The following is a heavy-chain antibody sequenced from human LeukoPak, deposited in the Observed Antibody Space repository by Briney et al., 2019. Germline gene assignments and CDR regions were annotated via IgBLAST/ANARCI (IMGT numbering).Heavy chain of an antibody. Sequence: ASVKVSCKASGYTFTGYYMHWVRQAPGQGLEWMGWINPNSGGTNYAQKFQGRVTMTRDTSISTAYMELSRLRSDDTAVYYCARDRSWCSGGSCYSDYYYYYMDVWGKGTTVTVSS. V-gene: IGHV1-2*02. J-gene: IGHJ6*03. D-gene: IGHD2-15*01. CDR1: GYTFTGYY. CDR3: ARDRSWCSGGSCYSDYYYYYMDV. CDR2: INPNSGGT.